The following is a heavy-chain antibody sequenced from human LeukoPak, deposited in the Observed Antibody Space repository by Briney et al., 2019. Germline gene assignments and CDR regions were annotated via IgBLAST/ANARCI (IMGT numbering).Heavy chain of an antibody. Sequence: SGGSLRLSCAASGFTFSSYSMNWVRQAPGKGLEWVSSISSSSSYIYYADSVKGRFTISRDNAKNSLYLQMNSLRAEDTAVYYCARRLRHTVTTKYAFDIWGQGTMVTVSS. CDR3: ARRLRHTVTTKYAFDI. CDR1: GFTFSSYS. CDR2: ISSSSSYI. D-gene: IGHD4-17*01. J-gene: IGHJ3*02. V-gene: IGHV3-21*01.